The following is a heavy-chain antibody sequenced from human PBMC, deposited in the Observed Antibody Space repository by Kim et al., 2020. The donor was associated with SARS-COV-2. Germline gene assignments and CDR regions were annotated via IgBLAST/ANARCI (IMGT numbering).Heavy chain of an antibody. V-gene: IGHV3-23*01. CDR2: ISGSGGST. J-gene: IGHJ4*02. Sequence: GGSLRLSCAASGFTFSSYAMSLVRQAPGKGLEWVSAISGSGGSTYYADSVKGRFTISRDNSKNTLYLQMNSLRAEDTAVYYCAKVHLERGEYFDYWGQGTLVTVSS. D-gene: IGHD1-1*01. CDR3: AKVHLERGEYFDY. CDR1: GFTFSSYA.